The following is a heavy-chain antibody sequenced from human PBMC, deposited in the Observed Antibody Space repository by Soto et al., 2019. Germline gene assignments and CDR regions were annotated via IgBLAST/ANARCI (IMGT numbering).Heavy chain of an antibody. CDR3: ARTVGRITMIVVVIPTGWFDP. Sequence: QVQLQQWGAGLLKPSETLSLTCAVYGGSFSGYYWSWIRQPPGKGLEWIGEINHSGSTNYNPSLKSLVTISVDTSNNQFSLKLSSVTAADTAVYYCARTVGRITMIVVVIPTGWFDPWGQGTLVTVSS. J-gene: IGHJ5*02. CDR1: GGSFSGYY. D-gene: IGHD3-22*01. CDR2: INHSGST. V-gene: IGHV4-34*01.